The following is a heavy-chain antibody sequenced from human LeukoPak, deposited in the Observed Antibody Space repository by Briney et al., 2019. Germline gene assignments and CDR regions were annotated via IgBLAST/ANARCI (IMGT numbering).Heavy chain of an antibody. CDR2: IRYDGSNK. D-gene: IGHD2-15*01. J-gene: IGHJ5*02. CDR1: GFTFSSYG. CDR3: AKDLSGSSWFDP. Sequence: TGGSLRLSCAASGFTFSSYGMHWVRQAPGKGLEWVAFIRYDGSNKYYADSVKGRFTISRDNSKNTLYLQMNSLRAEDTAVYYCAKDLSGSSWFDPWGQGTLVTVSS. V-gene: IGHV3-30*02.